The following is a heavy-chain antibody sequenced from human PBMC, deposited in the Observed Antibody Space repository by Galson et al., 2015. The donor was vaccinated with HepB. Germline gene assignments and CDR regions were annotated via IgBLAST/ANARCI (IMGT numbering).Heavy chain of an antibody. CDR1: GASVTGYY. D-gene: IGHD3-10*01. V-gene: IGHV4-59*08. Sequence: ETLSLTCTVSGASVTGYYWSWIRQPPGKGLQRIGYIYYDGNTNYDPSLKSRVTMSVDTSKNQFSLNLRSVTATDTAVYYCARHGFGSEDNVWGQGTLVAVSS. J-gene: IGHJ1*01. CDR3: ARHGFGSEDNV. CDR2: IYYDGNT.